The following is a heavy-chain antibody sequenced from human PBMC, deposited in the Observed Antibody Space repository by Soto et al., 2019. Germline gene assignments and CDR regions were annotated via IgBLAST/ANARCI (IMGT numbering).Heavy chain of an antibody. D-gene: IGHD3-9*01. V-gene: IGHV6-1*01. CDR2: TYYRSKWYN. CDR1: GDSVSSNSAA. J-gene: IGHJ6*02. CDR3: ARGGDTYYDILTGYPPYYYGMDV. Sequence: SQTLSLTCVISGDSVSSNSAAWNWIRQSPSRGLEWLGRTYYRSKWYNDYAVSVKSRITINPDTSKNQFSLQLNSVTPEDTAVYYCARGGDTYYDILTGYPPYYYGMDVWGQGTTVTVSS.